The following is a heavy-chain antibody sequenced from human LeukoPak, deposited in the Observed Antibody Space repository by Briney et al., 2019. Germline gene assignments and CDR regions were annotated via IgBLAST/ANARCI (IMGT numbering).Heavy chain of an antibody. V-gene: IGHV3-23*01. CDR3: ARQLRRYYYDTSGYND. CDR2: ISGSGGST. CDR1: GFTFSSYG. J-gene: IGHJ4*02. Sequence: GGSLRLSCAASGFTFSSYGMSWVRQAPGKGLEWVSAISGSGGSTYYADSVKGRFTISRDNAKNSLYLQMNSLRAEDSAVYYCARQLRRYYYDTSGYNDWGQGTLVTVSS. D-gene: IGHD3-22*01.